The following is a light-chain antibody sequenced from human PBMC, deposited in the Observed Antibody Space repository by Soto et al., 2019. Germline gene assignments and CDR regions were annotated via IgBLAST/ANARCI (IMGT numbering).Light chain of an antibody. CDR3: QHYQT. CDR2: DAS. V-gene: IGKV3-15*01. CDR1: QSLRSS. Sequence: ETMMTQSPDTLSVSLGERATLSCRASQSLRSSLAWYQQKPGQAPRLLIYDASTRATGIPDRFSGSGSGTDFTLTISRLEPEDFALYYCQHYQTFGQGTKVDIK. J-gene: IGKJ1*01.